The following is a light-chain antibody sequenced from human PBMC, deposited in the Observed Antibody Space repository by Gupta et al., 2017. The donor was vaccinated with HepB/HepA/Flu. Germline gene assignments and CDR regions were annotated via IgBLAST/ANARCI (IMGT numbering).Light chain of an antibody. CDR3: AAWDDSLSALV. V-gene: IGLV1-44*01. CDR1: SSNIGSNS. Sequence: QSLVTQPPSASGTPAQRVTISCSGSSSNIGSNSVNWYQKFPGTAPKLLIYSHTQRPSGVPDRFSGSKSGTSASLAISGLQAEDEADYYCAAWDDSLSALVFGGGTTLTVL. J-gene: IGLJ3*02. CDR2: SHT.